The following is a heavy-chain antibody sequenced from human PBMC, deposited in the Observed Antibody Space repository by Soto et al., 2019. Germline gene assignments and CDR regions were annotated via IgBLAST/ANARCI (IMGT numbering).Heavy chain of an antibody. Sequence: SXTLSLTCTVSGGSMSSYYWSWIRQPPVDGLEWIGYIYCSGSTNYNPSLKSRVTISVDTSKNQFSLKLSSVTAADTAVYYCARHARTYYYDSSGYYNFDYWGQGTLVTVSS. J-gene: IGHJ4*02. CDR2: IYCSGST. CDR1: GGSMSSYY. D-gene: IGHD3-22*01. V-gene: IGHV4-59*08. CDR3: ARHARTYYYDSSGYYNFDY.